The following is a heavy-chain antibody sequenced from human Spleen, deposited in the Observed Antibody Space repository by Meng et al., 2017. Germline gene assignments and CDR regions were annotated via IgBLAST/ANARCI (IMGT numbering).Heavy chain of an antibody. CDR2: IGSGGSTT. CDR3: ARDVAGRGGY. V-gene: IGHV3-48*04. Sequence: GESLKISCAASGFTVSTHYMNWVRQAPGKGLEWVSYIGSGGSTTSYADSVKGRFTISRDNAKNSLFLQMNSLRGEDTAVYYCARDVAGRGGYWGQGTRVTVSS. D-gene: IGHD1-26*01. CDR1: GFTVSTHY. J-gene: IGHJ4*02.